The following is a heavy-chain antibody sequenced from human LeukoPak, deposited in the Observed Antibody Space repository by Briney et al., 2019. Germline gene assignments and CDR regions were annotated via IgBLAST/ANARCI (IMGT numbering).Heavy chain of an antibody. J-gene: IGHJ4*02. CDR1: GFTFSSYA. V-gene: IGHV3-23*01. CDR2: ISGSGGST. Sequence: PGGSLRLSCAASGFTFSSYAMSWVRQAPGKGLEWVSTISGSGGSTFYADSVKGRFTISRDNSKNTLSLQMNSLRAEDTAVYYCAKAQPRYGDYEGYWGQGTLVTVSS. CDR3: AKAQPRYGDYEGY. D-gene: IGHD4-17*01.